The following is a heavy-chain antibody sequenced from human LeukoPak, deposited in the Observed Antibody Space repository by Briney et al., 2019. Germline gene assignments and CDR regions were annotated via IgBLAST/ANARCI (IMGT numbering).Heavy chain of an antibody. D-gene: IGHD3/OR15-3a*01. Sequence: SYGMLWVRDPRGRGGECIGRIYYTVCTYYNASLTSRVTLSIDTSKNQFFLKLTSATAADTAVYYCAKQAGSGLFILPGGQGTLVTVSS. CDR3: AKQAGSGLFILP. CDR2: IYYTVCT. V-gene: IGHV4-39*01. J-gene: IGHJ4*02. CDR1: SYG.